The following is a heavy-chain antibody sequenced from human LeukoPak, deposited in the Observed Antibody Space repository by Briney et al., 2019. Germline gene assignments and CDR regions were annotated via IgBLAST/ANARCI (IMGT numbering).Heavy chain of an antibody. V-gene: IGHV3-74*01. J-gene: IGHJ4*02. CDR1: GFNFGNYW. D-gene: IGHD3-10*01. CDR3: ARDYYGSIDY. CDR2: ITGDGSST. Sequence: GGSLRLSCVAAGFNFGNYWMHWVRQAPGKEPVCISRITGDGSSTVYADPVTGRFTISRDNARNTLYLQMDSLRAEDTAVYYSARDYYGSIDYWGQGTLVTVSS.